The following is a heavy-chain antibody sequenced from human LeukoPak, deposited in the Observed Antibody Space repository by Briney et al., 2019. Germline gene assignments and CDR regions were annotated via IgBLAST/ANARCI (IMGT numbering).Heavy chain of an antibody. CDR2: INHSGST. CDR1: GGSFSGYY. Sequence: SETLSLTCAVYGGSFSGYYWSWIRQPPGKGLEWIGEINHSGSTNYNPSLKSRVTISVDTSKNQFSLKLSSVTAADMAVYYCARLDTAMEFDYWGQGTLVTVSS. V-gene: IGHV4-34*01. D-gene: IGHD5-18*01. J-gene: IGHJ4*02. CDR3: ARLDTAMEFDY.